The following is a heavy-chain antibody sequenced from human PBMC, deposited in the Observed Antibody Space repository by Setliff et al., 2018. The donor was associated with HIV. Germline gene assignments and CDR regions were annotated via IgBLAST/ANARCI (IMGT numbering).Heavy chain of an antibody. J-gene: IGHJ5*02. D-gene: IGHD6-13*01. CDR2: IYYSGTT. CDR3: ARLRAAGTVHYFDP. V-gene: IGHV4-39*01. CDR1: GASVNSNNYY. Sequence: SETLSLTCTVSGASVNSNNYYWGWIRQPPGKGLEWIASIYYSGTTYYNPSLKGRITISVFTSSQQLSLTLTSVTPADTAVYYCARLRAAGTVHYFDPWGQGTQVTVSS.